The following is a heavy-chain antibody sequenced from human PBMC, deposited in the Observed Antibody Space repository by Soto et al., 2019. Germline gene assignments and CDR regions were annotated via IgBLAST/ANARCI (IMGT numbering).Heavy chain of an antibody. D-gene: IGHD3-16*01. CDR2: ISHDGGNE. V-gene: IGHV3-30*18. Sequence: DLEESGGGVVQPGRSLRLSCAASGFSFSTYGMHWVRQAPGKGLEWVAVISHDGGNEYYADSVKGRFTISRDSSKNTVYLQTNDARAEDTAVYYWAKDPRGSYTRGYFVFWALSTRVTITS. CDR3: AKDPRGSYTRGYFVF. J-gene: IGHJ2*01. CDR1: GFSFSTYG.